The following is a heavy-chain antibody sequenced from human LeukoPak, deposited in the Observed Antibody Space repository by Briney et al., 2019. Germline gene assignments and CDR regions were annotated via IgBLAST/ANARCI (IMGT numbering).Heavy chain of an antibody. D-gene: IGHD1-26*01. J-gene: IGHJ4*02. CDR2: IKTDGSST. V-gene: IGHV3-74*01. CDR3: TTLYSGAMDY. Sequence: PGGSLRLCCAASGFSFNTYWMYWVRQVPEKGLVWVSRIKTDGSSTSYVDSVKGRFTISRDNAKNTLYLQMNSLRAEDTAVYYCTTLYSGAMDYWGQGTLVTVSS. CDR1: GFSFNTYW.